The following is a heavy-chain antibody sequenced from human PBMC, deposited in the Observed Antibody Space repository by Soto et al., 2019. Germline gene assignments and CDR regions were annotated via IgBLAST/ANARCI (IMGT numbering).Heavy chain of an antibody. CDR1: GFTFSSYG. V-gene: IGHV3-30*18. CDR2: ISYDGSNK. Sequence: PGGSLRLSCAASGFTFSSYGMHWIRQAPGKGLEWVAVISYDGSNKYYADSVKGRFTISRDNSKNTLYLQMNSLRAEDTAVYYCAKALSIAASYYYGMDVWGQGTTVTVSS. D-gene: IGHD2-15*01. CDR3: AKALSIAASYYYGMDV. J-gene: IGHJ6*02.